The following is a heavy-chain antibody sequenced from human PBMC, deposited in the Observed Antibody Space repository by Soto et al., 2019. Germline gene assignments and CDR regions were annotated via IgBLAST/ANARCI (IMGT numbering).Heavy chain of an antibody. J-gene: IGHJ5*02. D-gene: IGHD6-13*01. CDR3: ARDGIAAAGTSWFDP. Sequence: ASVKVSCKASGYTFTSHAMHWVRQAPGQRLEWMGLINAGNGNTKYSQKFQGRVTITTDTSASIAYMELSSLRSEDTAVYYCARDGIAAAGTSWFDPWGQGTLVTVSS. CDR1: GYTFTSHA. CDR2: INAGNGNT. V-gene: IGHV1-3*01.